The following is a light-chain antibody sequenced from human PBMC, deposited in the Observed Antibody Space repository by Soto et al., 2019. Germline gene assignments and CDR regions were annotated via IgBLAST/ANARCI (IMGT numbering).Light chain of an antibody. Sequence: DIQMTRSPATLSASVGDRVTVICRASQSISSWLAWYQQKPGKAPKVLIYKASSLESGVPSRFSGSGSGTEFTLTISSLKPDDFATYYCQQYNTYRTFGQGTKVDIK. CDR3: QQYNTYRT. CDR1: QSISSW. J-gene: IGKJ1*01. CDR2: KAS. V-gene: IGKV1-5*03.